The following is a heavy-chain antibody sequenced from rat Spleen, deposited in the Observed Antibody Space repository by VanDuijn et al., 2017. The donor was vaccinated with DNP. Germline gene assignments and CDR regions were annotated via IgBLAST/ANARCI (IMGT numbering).Heavy chain of an antibody. Sequence: EVRLVESGGGSVQPGRSLKLSCEASGFTFSNFDMAWVRLAPTKGLEWVASINTGGSNAYYRDSVKCRFTVSRGNAENTQYLQMDSLRSDDTATYYCARHVPTYGGYSDYWGQGVLVTVSS. CDR1: GFTFSNFD. J-gene: IGHJ2*01. CDR3: ARHVPTYGGYSDY. V-gene: IGHV5S13*01. CDR2: INTGGSNA. D-gene: IGHD1-11*01.